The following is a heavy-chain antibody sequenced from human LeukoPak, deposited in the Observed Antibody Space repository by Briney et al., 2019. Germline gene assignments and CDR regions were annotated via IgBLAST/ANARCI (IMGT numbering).Heavy chain of an antibody. V-gene: IGHV3-48*04. Sequence: GGSLRLSCAASGFTFSTYNMNWVRQAPGKGLEWISYISSGSSAIYYADSVKGRFTISRDNAKNSLDLQMNSLRAEDTAVYYCARDLRIVVSPDVFDIWGQGTMVTVSS. D-gene: IGHD3-22*01. CDR2: ISSGSSAI. CDR1: GFTFSTYN. CDR3: ARDLRIVVSPDVFDI. J-gene: IGHJ3*02.